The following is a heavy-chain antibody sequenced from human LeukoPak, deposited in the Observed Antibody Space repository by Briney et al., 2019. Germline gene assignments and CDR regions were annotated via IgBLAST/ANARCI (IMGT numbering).Heavy chain of an antibody. CDR2: ITTSDGNT. CDR3: AKDGGLWVSAHWGDS. J-gene: IGHJ4*02. D-gene: IGHD7-27*01. Sequence: GGSLRLSCAASGFTFSSYTMSWVRQAPGKGLEWVSTITTSDGNTYYADSVKGRFTVSRDNSKSTLFLQMNSLRAEDTAVYYCAKDGGLWVSAHWGDSWGRGTLVTVSS. CDR1: GFTFSSYT. V-gene: IGHV3-23*01.